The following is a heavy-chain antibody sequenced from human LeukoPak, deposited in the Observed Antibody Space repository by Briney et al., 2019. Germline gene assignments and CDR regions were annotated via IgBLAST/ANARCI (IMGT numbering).Heavy chain of an antibody. CDR2: IYYSGST. V-gene: IGHV4-59*01. J-gene: IGHJ4*02. CDR1: GGSISNYY. CDR3: ARGFETGSIDY. D-gene: IGHD3-9*01. Sequence: SETLSLTCTVSGGSISNYYWSWIRQPPGRGLEWIGYIYYSGSTNYNPSLKSRVTISVVTSKNQFSLKLSSVTAADTAVYYCARGFETGSIDYWGQGTLVTVSS.